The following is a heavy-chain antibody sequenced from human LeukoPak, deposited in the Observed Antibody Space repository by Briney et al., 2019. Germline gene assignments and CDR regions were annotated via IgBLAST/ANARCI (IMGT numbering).Heavy chain of an antibody. D-gene: IGHD5-12*01. CDR2: INHSGST. J-gene: IGHJ4*02. CDR3: ARLSVGWKLRLRGFRYFDY. V-gene: IGHV4-34*01. Sequence: PSDTLSLTCTVSGYSINSGHYWSWIRQPPGKGLEWIGEINHSGSTNYNPSLKSRVTISVDTSKNQFSLKLSSVTAADTAVYYCARLSVGWKLRLRGFRYFDYWGQGTLVTVSS. CDR1: GYSINSGHY.